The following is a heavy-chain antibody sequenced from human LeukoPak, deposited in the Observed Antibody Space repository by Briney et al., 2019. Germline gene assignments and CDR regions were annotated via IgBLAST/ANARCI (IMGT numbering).Heavy chain of an antibody. V-gene: IGHV3-7*01. CDR2: IKQDGSEK. CDR3: ARDIAVAGTKGDC. Sequence: GGSLRLSCAASGFTFSSYWMSWVRQAPGKGLEWVANIKQDGSEKYYVDSVKGRFTISRDNAKNSLYLQMNSLRAEDTAVYYCARDIAVAGTKGDCWGQGTLVTVSS. J-gene: IGHJ4*02. D-gene: IGHD6-19*01. CDR1: GFTFSSYW.